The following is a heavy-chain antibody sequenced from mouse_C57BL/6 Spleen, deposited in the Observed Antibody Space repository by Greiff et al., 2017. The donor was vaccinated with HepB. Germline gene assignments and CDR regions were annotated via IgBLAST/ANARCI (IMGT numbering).Heavy chain of an antibody. CDR1: GFTFSDYG. J-gene: IGHJ1*03. V-gene: IGHV5-15*01. CDR3: ARSLYGSSLWYFDV. Sequence: EVQVVESGGGLVQPGGSLKLSCAASGFTFSDYGMAWVRQAPRKGPEWVAFISNLAYSIYYADTVTGRFTISRENAKNTLYLEMSSLRSEDTAMYYCARSLYGSSLWYFDVWGTGTTVTVSS. CDR2: ISNLAYSI. D-gene: IGHD1-1*01.